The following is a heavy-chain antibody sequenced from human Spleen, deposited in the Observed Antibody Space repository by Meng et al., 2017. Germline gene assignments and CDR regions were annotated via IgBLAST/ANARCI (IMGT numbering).Heavy chain of an antibody. CDR3: AREKGYSSSSWFDGFDT. J-gene: IGHJ3*02. CDR2: ISAFNGNT. D-gene: IGHD6-13*01. CDR1: GYTFSRQG. V-gene: IGHV1-18*01. Sequence: ASVKVSCKSSGYTFSRQGFSWVRQAPGQGLEWMGWISAFNGNTVYAQRFQGRLTMTTEISTSTVYMELRSLRSDDTAVYFCAREKGYSSSSWFDGFDTWGQGTKVTVSS.